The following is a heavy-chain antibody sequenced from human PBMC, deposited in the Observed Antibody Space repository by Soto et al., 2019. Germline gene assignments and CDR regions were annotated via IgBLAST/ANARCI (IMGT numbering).Heavy chain of an antibody. CDR3: AKGASHAPFEK. V-gene: IGHV3-23*04. CDR2: IGGSGGRT. Sequence: EVQLVESGGGLVQPGGSLRLSCAASGFIFDSFALSWVRQAPGKGLEWVSGIGGSGGRTYYADSVKGRFTISRDNSNNKMFLQMNSLRAEDTAIYYCAKGASHAPFEKWGRGTLVTVSS. J-gene: IGHJ4*02. CDR1: GFIFDSFA.